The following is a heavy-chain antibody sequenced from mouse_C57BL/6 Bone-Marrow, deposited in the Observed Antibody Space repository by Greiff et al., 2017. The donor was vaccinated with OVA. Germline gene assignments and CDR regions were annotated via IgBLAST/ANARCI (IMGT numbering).Heavy chain of an antibody. Sequence: EVQLQQSGPELVKPGASVKISCKASGYTFTDYYMNWVKQSHGKSLEWIGDINPNNGGTSYNQKFKGKATLTVDKSSSTAYMELRSLTSEDSAVYYGARRKTAQARDYYAMDYWGQGTSVTVSS. CDR3: ARRKTAQARDYYAMDY. V-gene: IGHV1-26*01. CDR1: GYTFTDYY. CDR2: INPNNGGT. J-gene: IGHJ4*01. D-gene: IGHD3-2*02.